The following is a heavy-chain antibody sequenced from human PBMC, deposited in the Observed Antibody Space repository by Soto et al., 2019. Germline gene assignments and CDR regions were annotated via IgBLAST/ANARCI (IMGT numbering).Heavy chain of an antibody. CDR3: ARREMATIRDYYFDY. V-gene: IGHV1-69*13. CDR1: GGTFSSYA. Sequence: ASVKVSCKASGGTFSSYAISWVRQAPGQGLEWMGGIIPIFGTANYAQKFQGRVTITADESTSTAYMELSSLRSEDTAVYYCARREMATIRDYYFDYWGQGTLVTVSS. J-gene: IGHJ4*02. D-gene: IGHD5-12*01. CDR2: IIPIFGTA.